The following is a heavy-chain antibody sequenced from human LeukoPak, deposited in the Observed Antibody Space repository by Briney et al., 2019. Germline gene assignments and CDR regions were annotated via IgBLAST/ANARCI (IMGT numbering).Heavy chain of an antibody. J-gene: IGHJ3*02. CDR3: AGQVRGGIAVHAFDI. CDR2: IIPILGIA. CDR1: GGTFSSYA. D-gene: IGHD3-10*01. Sequence: SVKVSCKASGGTFSSYAISWVRQAPGRGLEWMGRIIPILGIANYAQKFQGRVTITADKSTSTAYMELSSLRSEDAAVYCCAGQVRGGIAVHAFDIWGQGTMVTVSS. V-gene: IGHV1-69*04.